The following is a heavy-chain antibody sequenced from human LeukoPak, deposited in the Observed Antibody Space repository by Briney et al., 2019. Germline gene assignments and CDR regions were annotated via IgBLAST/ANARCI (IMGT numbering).Heavy chain of an antibody. V-gene: IGHV4-59*08. CDR3: ARHTPPYYYDSSDIWGAVDI. CDR1: GGSISSYY. CDR2: IYYSGST. J-gene: IGHJ3*02. Sequence: SETLSLTCTVSGGSISSYYWSWIRQPPGKGLEWIGYIYYSGSTNYNPSLKSRVTISVDTSKNQFSLKLSSVTAADTAVYYCARHTPPYYYDSSDIWGAVDIWGQGTMVTVSS. D-gene: IGHD3-22*01.